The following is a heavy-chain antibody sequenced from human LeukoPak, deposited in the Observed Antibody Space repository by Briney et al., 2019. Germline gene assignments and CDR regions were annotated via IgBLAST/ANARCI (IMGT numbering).Heavy chain of an antibody. CDR3: ARQRDGYNYLDY. Sequence: PSETLSLTCTVSGGSISSYYWSWIRQPPGKGLEWIGYIYYNGSTNYNASLKSRVTISADTSKNQYSLKLSSVTAADTAVYYCARQRDGYNYLDYWGQGTLVTVSS. CDR1: GGSISSYY. V-gene: IGHV4-59*08. CDR2: IYYNGST. D-gene: IGHD5-24*01. J-gene: IGHJ4*02.